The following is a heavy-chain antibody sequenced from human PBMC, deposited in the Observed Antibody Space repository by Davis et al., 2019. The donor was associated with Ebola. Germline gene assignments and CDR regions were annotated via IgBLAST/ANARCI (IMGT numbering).Heavy chain of an antibody. D-gene: IGHD3-16*01. J-gene: IGHJ5*02. CDR1: GGSISSYY. CDR2: IYYSGST. V-gene: IGHV4-59*01. CDR3: ARAPDRGGWFDP. Sequence: PSETLSLTCTVSGGSISSYYWSWIRQPPGKGLEWIGYIYYSGSTNYNPSLKSRVTISVDTSKNQFSLKLSSVTAADTAVYYCARAPDRGGWFDPWGQGTLVTVSS.